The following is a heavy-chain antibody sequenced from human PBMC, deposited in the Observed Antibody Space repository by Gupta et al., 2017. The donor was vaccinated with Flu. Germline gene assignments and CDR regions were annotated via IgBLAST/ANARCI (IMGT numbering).Heavy chain of an antibody. D-gene: IGHD3-22*01. V-gene: IGHV3-23*01. CDR3: AKDALVGYYNDSSGLDY. Sequence: EVQLLESGGGLVQPGGSLRLSCAASGFTFSSYAMSWVRQAPGKGLEWVSTISGSGGSTYYADSVKGRFTISRDNSKNTLFLQMNSLRAEDTAVYYCAKDALVGYYNDSSGLDYWGQGTLVTVSS. CDR2: ISGSGGST. CDR1: GFTFSSYA. J-gene: IGHJ4*02.